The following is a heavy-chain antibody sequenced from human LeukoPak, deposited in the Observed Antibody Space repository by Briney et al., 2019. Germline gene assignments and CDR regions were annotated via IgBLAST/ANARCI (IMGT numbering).Heavy chain of an antibody. CDR3: ARDNHYYMDV. Sequence: GGSLRLSCAASGFTFSSYAMHWVRQAPGKGLEWVAVISYDGSNKYYADSVKGRFTISRDNSKNTLYLQMNSLRAEDTAAYYCARDNHYYMDVWGKGTTVTVSS. CDR2: ISYDGSNK. D-gene: IGHD1-14*01. V-gene: IGHV3-30*04. CDR1: GFTFSSYA. J-gene: IGHJ6*03.